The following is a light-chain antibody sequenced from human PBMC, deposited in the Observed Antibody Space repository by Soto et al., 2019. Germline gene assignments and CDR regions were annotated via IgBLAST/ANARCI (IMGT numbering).Light chain of an antibody. J-gene: IGKJ4*01. CDR1: QSVNSDY. Sequence: EIVLTQSPGTLSLSPGERATLSCRASQSVNSDYLAWYQQKPGQAPRLLVYGASSRTTGAPDRFSGSGSGTDFTLTISRLQPEDFAVYYCQQYGSSPLTFGGGTKVEV. CDR2: GAS. CDR3: QQYGSSPLT. V-gene: IGKV3-20*01.